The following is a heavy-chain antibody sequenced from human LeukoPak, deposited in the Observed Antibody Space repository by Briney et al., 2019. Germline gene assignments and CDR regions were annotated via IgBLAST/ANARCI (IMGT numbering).Heavy chain of an antibody. CDR3: ARTYYMGYFDY. D-gene: IGHD3-10*01. Sequence: NPSETLSLTCTVSGGSISSYYWSWIRQPPGKGLEWIGYIYYSGSTNYNPSLKSRVTISVDTSKNQFSLKLSSVTAADTAVYYCARTYYMGYFDYWGQGTLVTVSS. CDR2: IYYSGST. J-gene: IGHJ4*02. V-gene: IGHV4-59*01. CDR1: GGSISSYY.